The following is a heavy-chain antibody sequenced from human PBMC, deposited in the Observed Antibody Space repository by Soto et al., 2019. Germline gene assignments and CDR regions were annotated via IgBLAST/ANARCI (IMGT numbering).Heavy chain of an antibody. V-gene: IGHV1-69*04. Sequence: GASVKAASKASGSRFTTYAMSWVRQAPGQRLEWMGRIILVLGNANHAQKFQGRVTITADKSASTAYMELSSLRSEDTAVYYCARVPDYWGQGTLVTVSS. CDR1: GSRFTTYA. CDR2: IILVLGNA. CDR3: ARVPDY. J-gene: IGHJ4*02.